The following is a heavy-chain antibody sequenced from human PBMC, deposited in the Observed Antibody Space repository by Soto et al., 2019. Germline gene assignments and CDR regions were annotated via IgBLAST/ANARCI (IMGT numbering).Heavy chain of an antibody. CDR2: TSYDGSNK. CDR3: VKGATGEPRASFDL. Sequence: QVQLVGSGGGVVQPGRSLRLSCAASGFTFNTYGMHWVRQAPGQGLGWVGVTSYDGSNKCYADSVKGRFTISRDNAKNTLYVEKNSLRAEDTAVYYCVKGATGEPRASFDLCSRGTLLTVSS. CDR1: GFTFNTYG. D-gene: IGHD7-27*01. V-gene: IGHV3-30*18. J-gene: IGHJ2*01.